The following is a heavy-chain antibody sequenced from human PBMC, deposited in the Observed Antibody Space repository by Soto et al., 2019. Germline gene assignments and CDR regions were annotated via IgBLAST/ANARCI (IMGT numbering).Heavy chain of an antibody. V-gene: IGHV1-18*01. CDR1: GYTFTSYG. D-gene: IGHD6-6*01. J-gene: IGHJ6*04. CDR3: ARVEYSSSPNNYYHYGMAV. CDR2: ISAYNGNT. Sequence: ASVKVSCKASGYTFTSYGISWVRQAPGQGLEWMGWISAYNGNTNYAQKLQGRVTMTTDTSTSTAYMELRSLRSDDTAVYYCARVEYSSSPNNYYHYGMAVWGKGTTVTVSS.